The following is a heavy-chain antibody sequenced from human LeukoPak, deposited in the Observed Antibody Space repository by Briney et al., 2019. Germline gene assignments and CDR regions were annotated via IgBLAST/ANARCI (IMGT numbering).Heavy chain of an antibody. CDR3: ARRASVTTRYWYFDL. V-gene: IGHV3-53*01. D-gene: IGHD4-17*01. Sequence: GGSLRLSCAASGFTVITNDMTWVRQAPGKGLEWGSVLYSDGNTKYSDSVQGRFTISRDNSKNTLYLEMNSMSPDDTAVYYCARRASVTTRYWYFDLWGRGTLITVSS. CDR1: GFTVITND. J-gene: IGHJ2*01. CDR2: LYSDGNT.